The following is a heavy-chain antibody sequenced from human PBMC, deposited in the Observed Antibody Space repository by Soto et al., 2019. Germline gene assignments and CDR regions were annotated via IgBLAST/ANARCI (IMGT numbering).Heavy chain of an antibody. J-gene: IGHJ6*03. CDR3: ARGGTTTVIAYYYYYMDV. D-gene: IGHD4-17*01. CDR2: ISGSGGST. V-gene: IGHV3-23*01. CDR1: GFTFSSYA. Sequence: GGSLILACAASGFTFSSYAMIWVRQAPGKGLEWVSAISGSGGSTYYADSVKGRFTISRDNSKNTLYLQMNSLRAEDTAVYYCARGGTTTVIAYYYYYMDVWVKGTTVTVSS.